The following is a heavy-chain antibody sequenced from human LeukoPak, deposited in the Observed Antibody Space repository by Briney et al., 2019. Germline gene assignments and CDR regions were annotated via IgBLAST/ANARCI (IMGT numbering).Heavy chain of an antibody. CDR2: IYTSGST. CDR1: GGSISSYY. J-gene: IGHJ6*03. V-gene: IGHV4-4*07. CDR3: ARDYYYDSSGYYYYYYYMDV. Sequence: SETLSLTCTVSGGSISSYYWSWIRQPAGKGLEWIARIYTSGSTNYNPSLKSRVTMSVDTSKNQFSLKLSSVTAADTAVYYCARDYYYDSSGYYYYYYYMDVWGKGTTVTVSS. D-gene: IGHD3-22*01.